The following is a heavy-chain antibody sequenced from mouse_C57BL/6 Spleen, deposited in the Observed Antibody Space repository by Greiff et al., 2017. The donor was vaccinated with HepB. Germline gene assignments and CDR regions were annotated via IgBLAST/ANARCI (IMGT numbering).Heavy chain of an antibody. Sequence: QVQLKESGAELVRPGASVKLSCKASGYTFTDYYINWVKQRPGQGLEWIARIYPGSGNTYYNEKFKGKATLTAEKSSSTAYMQLSSLTSEDSAVYFCARRGSSGYGFAYWGQGTLVTVSA. V-gene: IGHV1-76*01. J-gene: IGHJ3*01. CDR1: GYTFTDYY. D-gene: IGHD3-2*02. CDR2: IYPGSGNT. CDR3: ARRGSSGYGFAY.